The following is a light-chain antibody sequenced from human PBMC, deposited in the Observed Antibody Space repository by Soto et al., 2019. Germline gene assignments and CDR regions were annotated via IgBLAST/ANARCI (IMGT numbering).Light chain of an antibody. Sequence: EIVLTQSPGTLSLSPGERATLSCRASQSVSSRLLAWYRQRPGQAPRLLIYGASSRATGIPDRFSGSGSGTDFTLTISRLDPEDFAVYYCQLYGTSLFTFGAGTNVDIK. CDR3: QLYGTSLFT. J-gene: IGKJ3*01. CDR2: GAS. V-gene: IGKV3-20*01. CDR1: QSVSSRL.